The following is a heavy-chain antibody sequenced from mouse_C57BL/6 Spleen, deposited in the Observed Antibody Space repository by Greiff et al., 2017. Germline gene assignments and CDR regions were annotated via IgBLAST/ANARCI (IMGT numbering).Heavy chain of an antibody. J-gene: IGHJ4*01. CDR3: ARDGSNGDMDY. V-gene: IGHV5-4*01. D-gene: IGHD1-1*01. CDR1: GFPFSSYA. Sequence: DVMLVESGGGLVKPGGSLKLSCAASGFPFSSYAMSWVRQTPGKRLEWVATISDGGSYTYYPDNVKGRFTISRDNAKNNLYLQMSHLKYEDTAMYYCARDGSNGDMDYWGQGTSVTVSS. CDR2: ISDGGSYT.